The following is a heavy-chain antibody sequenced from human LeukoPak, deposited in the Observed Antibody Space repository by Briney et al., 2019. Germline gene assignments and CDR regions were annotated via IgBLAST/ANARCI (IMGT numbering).Heavy chain of an antibody. CDR3: ARAYCSGPSCKLGDY. CDR1: GYTFTNYA. V-gene: IGHV1-3*01. J-gene: IGHJ4*02. CDR2: INADNGNT. Sequence: ASVKVSCKASGYTFTNYAMHWVRQAPGQGLEWMGWINADNGNTIYSQNFQGRITVTRDRSANTAYMEMSSLTYEDTAVYYCARAYCSGPSCKLGDYWGQGALVTVSS. D-gene: IGHD2-15*01.